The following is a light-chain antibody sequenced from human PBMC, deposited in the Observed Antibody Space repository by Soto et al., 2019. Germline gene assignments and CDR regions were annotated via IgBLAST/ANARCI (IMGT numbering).Light chain of an antibody. V-gene: IGKV3-11*01. CDR3: QQQNNWPPYT. Sequence: EIVLTQSPATLSSSPGERATLSCRASQSVSSYLAWYQQKPGQAPRLLISDASNRATGIPARFSGSGSGTDFILPISSLQPDDFVVDYCQQQNNWPPYTFGQGTKVEIK. CDR2: DAS. CDR1: QSVSSY. J-gene: IGKJ2*01.